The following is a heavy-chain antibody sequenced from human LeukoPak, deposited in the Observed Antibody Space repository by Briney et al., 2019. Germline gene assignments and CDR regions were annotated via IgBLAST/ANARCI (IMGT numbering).Heavy chain of an antibody. Sequence: ASVKVSCKASGYSFTSYGISWVRQAPGQGLEWMGWISAYNGNTNYAQKLQGRVTMTTDTSTSTAYMELRSLRSDDTAVYYCARESYDYVWGSYRVDYWGQGTLVTVSS. CDR2: ISAYNGNT. CDR3: ARESYDYVWGSYRVDY. D-gene: IGHD3-16*02. J-gene: IGHJ4*02. CDR1: GYSFTSYG. V-gene: IGHV1-18*01.